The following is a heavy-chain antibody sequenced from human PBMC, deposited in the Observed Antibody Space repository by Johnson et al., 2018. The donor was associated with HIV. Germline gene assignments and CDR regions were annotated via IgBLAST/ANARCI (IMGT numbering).Heavy chain of an antibody. CDR2: ISYDGSNK. V-gene: IGHV3-30*03. Sequence: QMLLVESGGGVVQPGRSLRLSCAASGLTFSSYGMHWVRQAPGKGLEWVAVISYDGSNKYYADSVKGRFTISRDNSKNTLYLQMNSLRAEEVAVYYCARGPYDYVWGSYRFIGALDIWGQGTMVTVSS. CDR3: ARGPYDYVWGSYRFIGALDI. D-gene: IGHD3-16*02. J-gene: IGHJ3*02. CDR1: GLTFSSYG.